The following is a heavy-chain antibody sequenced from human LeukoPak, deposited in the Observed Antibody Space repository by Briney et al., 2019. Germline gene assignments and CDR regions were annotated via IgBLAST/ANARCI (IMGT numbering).Heavy chain of an antibody. V-gene: IGHV3-30*04. D-gene: IGHD1-26*01. CDR3: ARARGRWHLLPLDF. CDR1: GLSFSNFA. CDR2: ISHDGATK. J-gene: IGHJ4*02. Sequence: PGRSLRLSCAASGLSFSNFAIHWVRQAPGKGLEWLAVISHDGATKHYADSVKGRFTISRDNSNNSLSLQMNSLSAEGTAVYYCARARGRWHLLPLDFWGQGTLVTVSS.